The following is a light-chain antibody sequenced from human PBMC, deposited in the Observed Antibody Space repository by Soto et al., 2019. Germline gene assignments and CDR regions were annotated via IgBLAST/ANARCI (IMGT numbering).Light chain of an antibody. CDR1: ESLLHSDGKTY. Sequence: DIVLTQTPLSSPVTLGQPASISCRSSESLLHSDGKTYLSWLQQRPGQPPRLLIYKVSNRLSRVPDSISGCGAGTDFTLKISRVEADDVGVYYCFQATQYPPYTFGQGTKLEIE. CDR2: KVS. J-gene: IGKJ2*01. CDR3: FQATQYPPYT. V-gene: IGKV2-24*01.